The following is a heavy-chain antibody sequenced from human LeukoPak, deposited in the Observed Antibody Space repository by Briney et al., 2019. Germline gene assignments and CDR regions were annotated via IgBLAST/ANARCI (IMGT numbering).Heavy chain of an antibody. J-gene: IGHJ4*02. D-gene: IGHD6-6*01. CDR1: GFTFSDYY. CDR2: ISSSGSTI. Sequence: GGSLRLSCAASGFTFSDYYMSWIRQAPGKGLECVSYISSSGSTIYYTDSVKGRFTIPRDNAKNSLYLQMNSLRAEDTAVYFCARDSAPSIASRPYPDYWGQGTLVTVSS. CDR3: ARDSAPSIASRPYPDY. V-gene: IGHV3-11*04.